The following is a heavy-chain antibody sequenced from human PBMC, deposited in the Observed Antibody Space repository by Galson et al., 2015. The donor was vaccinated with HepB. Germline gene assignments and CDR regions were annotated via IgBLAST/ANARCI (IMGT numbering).Heavy chain of an antibody. D-gene: IGHD7-27*01. CDR2: ISGSGSGT. CDR1: GLTFINYA. Sequence: SLRLSCAASGLTFINYAMNWVRQAPGRGLEWVSTISGSGSGTYYADSVRGRFTISRDNSKGTLYLQMNSLRAEDTAVYYCAKDHRTWGFFDYWGHGTLVTVSS. V-gene: IGHV3-23*01. CDR3: AKDHRTWGFFDY. J-gene: IGHJ4*01.